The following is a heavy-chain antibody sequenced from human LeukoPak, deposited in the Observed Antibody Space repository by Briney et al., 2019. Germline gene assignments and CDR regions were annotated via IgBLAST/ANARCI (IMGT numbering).Heavy chain of an antibody. CDR3: ARAATYCSSTSCYEYYFDY. CDR2: IYTSGST. CDR1: GGSISSSSYY. Sequence: PSETLSLTCTVSGGSISSSSYYWGWIRQPAGKGLEWIGRIYTSGSTNYNPSLKSRVTISVDTSKNQFSLKLSSVTAADTAVYYCARAATYCSSTSCYEYYFDYWGQGTLVTVSS. V-gene: IGHV4-61*02. J-gene: IGHJ4*02. D-gene: IGHD2-2*01.